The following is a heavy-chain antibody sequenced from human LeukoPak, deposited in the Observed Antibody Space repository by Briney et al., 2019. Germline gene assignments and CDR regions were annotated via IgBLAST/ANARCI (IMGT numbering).Heavy chain of an antibody. CDR2: IYHSGST. CDR1: GGSISSSNW. CDR3: ARGSRPGSTDNFGYYYYGMDV. D-gene: IGHD1-26*01. V-gene: IGHV4-4*02. J-gene: IGHJ6*04. Sequence: SETLSLTCAVSGGSISSSNWWSWVRQPPGKGLEWIGEIYHSGSTNYNPSLKSRVTISVDKSKNQFSLKLSSVTAADTAVYYCARGSRPGSTDNFGYYYYGMDVWGKGTTVTVSS.